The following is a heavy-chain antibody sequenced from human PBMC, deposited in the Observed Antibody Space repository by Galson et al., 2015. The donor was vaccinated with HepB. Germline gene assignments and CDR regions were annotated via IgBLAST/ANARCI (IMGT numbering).Heavy chain of an antibody. CDR1: GYTGYY. CDR2: INPNSGAT. Sequence: SVTVSCKVSGYTGYYMHWVRQAPGQGLEWMGWINPNSGATKYAQKFQGRVTMTRETSISTASMELSRLRFDDTAVYYCAMSGSIPVTGSWFDPWGQGTLVTVSS. V-gene: IGHV1-2*02. D-gene: IGHD5-12*01. J-gene: IGHJ5*02. CDR3: AMSGSIPVTGSWFDP.